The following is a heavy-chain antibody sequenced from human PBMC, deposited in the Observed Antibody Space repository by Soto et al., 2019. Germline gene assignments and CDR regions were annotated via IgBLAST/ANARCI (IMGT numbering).Heavy chain of an antibody. Sequence: QVQLVESGGGVVQPGRSLRLSCAASGFTFSSYAMQWVRQAPGKGLEWVAVITYDGSNKYYADSVKGRFTISRDNSKNTLYLQMNSLRAEHTAVDYCASLVFDYWGQGTLVTVSS. V-gene: IGHV3-30-3*01. CDR1: GFTFSSYA. CDR2: ITYDGSNK. D-gene: IGHD2-8*02. CDR3: ASLVFDY. J-gene: IGHJ4*02.